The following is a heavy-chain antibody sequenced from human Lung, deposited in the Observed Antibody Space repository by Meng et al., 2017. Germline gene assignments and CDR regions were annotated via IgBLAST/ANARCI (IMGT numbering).Heavy chain of an antibody. CDR3: ARGPTTMAHDFDY. D-gene: IGHD4-11*01. CDR2: INHSGST. J-gene: IGHJ4*02. Sequence: QVQLQQWGAGLLKTSETLSLTFVVSGGSFSDYYWSWIRQPPGKGLEWIGEINHSGSTNYNPSLESRATISVDTSQNNLSLKLGSVTAADSAVYYCARGPTTMAHDFDYWGQGTLVTVSS. V-gene: IGHV4-34*01. CDR1: GGSFSDYY.